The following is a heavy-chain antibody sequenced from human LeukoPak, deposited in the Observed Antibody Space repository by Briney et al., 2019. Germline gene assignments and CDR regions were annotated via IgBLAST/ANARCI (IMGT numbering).Heavy chain of an antibody. CDR1: GGSISRYY. D-gene: IGHD2-2*01. V-gene: IGHV4-59*01. Sequence: SETLSLTCTASGGSISRYYWTWIRQPPGKGLEWIGYIYYSGSTNYNPSLKSRVTLSVDTSKNQFSLKLSSVTAADTAVYYCARGLRGIVVVPAAFDYWGQGTLVTVSS. CDR2: IYYSGST. J-gene: IGHJ4*02. CDR3: ARGLRGIVVVPAAFDY.